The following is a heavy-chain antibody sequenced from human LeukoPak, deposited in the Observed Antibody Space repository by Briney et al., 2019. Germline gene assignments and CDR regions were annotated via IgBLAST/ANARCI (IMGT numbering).Heavy chain of an antibody. D-gene: IGHD6-19*01. CDR3: AKRSALVDGWFDY. Sequence: GGSLRLSCAVSGFTLTNHGVSWVRQAPGKGLEWVSIITGTGGKYYGDSVKGRFVLSRDNSKNTLYLQMNSLRAEDTALYYCAKRSALVDGWFDYWGQGTLVTVSS. CDR1: GFTLTNHG. V-gene: IGHV3-23*01. CDR2: ITGTGGK. J-gene: IGHJ4*02.